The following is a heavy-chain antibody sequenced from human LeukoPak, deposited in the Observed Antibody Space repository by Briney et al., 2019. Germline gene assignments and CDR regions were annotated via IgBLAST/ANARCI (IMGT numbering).Heavy chain of an antibody. Sequence: GGSLRLSCAASGFTFSSYGMSWVRQAPGKGLEWVSAIRGSGAGTNYADSVKGRFTISRDNAKNTQFLQVNSLRAEDTAIYYCARGVSGNYGKFDSWGQGTLVTVSS. V-gene: IGHV3-23*01. CDR3: ARGVSGNYGKFDS. D-gene: IGHD4-23*01. J-gene: IGHJ4*02. CDR1: GFTFSSYG. CDR2: IRGSGAGT.